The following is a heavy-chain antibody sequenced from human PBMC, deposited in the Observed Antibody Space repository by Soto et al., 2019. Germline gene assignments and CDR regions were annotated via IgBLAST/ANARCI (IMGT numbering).Heavy chain of an antibody. D-gene: IGHD2-15*01. CDR1: GFTFSSYS. Sequence: GGSLRLSCAASGFTFSSYSMNWVRQAPGKGLEWVSSISSSSSYIYYADSVKGRFTISRDNAKNSLYLQMNSLRAEDTAVYYCARGIGRRPTCMDFWCQGITVTVS. CDR2: ISSSSSYI. J-gene: IGHJ6*02. CDR3: ARGIGRRPTCMDF. V-gene: IGHV3-21*01.